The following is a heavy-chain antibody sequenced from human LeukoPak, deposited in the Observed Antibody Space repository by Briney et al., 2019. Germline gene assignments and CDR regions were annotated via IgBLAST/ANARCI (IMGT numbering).Heavy chain of an antibody. D-gene: IGHD6-19*01. J-gene: IGHJ4*02. Sequence: GGPLRLSCAASGFPFSDYYMAWVREAPGKGVEGVSYITDSGSSRYYADSVKGRFTISRDNAKNSLYLQMNSLRADDTAVYYCTRDLAVAGYWGQGTLVTVSS. CDR3: TRDLAVAGY. CDR2: ITDSGSSR. CDR1: GFPFSDYY. V-gene: IGHV3-11*01.